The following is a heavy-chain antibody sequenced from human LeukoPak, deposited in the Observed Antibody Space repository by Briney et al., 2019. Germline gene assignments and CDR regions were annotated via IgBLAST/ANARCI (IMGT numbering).Heavy chain of an antibody. Sequence: GGSLRLSCAASGFIFSSYAMGWVRQAPGKGLEWVSGISGSGGSTYYADSVKGRFTISRDNSKNTLYLQMNSLRAEDTAVYYCAKEEGPRLRGGYYGLDVWGQGTTVTVSS. J-gene: IGHJ6*02. CDR1: GFIFSSYA. CDR2: ISGSGGST. CDR3: AKEEGPRLRGGYYGLDV. D-gene: IGHD2-15*01. V-gene: IGHV3-23*01.